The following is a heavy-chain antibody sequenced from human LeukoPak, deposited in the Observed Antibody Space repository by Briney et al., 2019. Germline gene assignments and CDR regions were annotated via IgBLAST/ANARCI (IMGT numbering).Heavy chain of an antibody. CDR1: GFTFSSYW. D-gene: IGHD3-22*01. Sequence: PGGSLRLSCAASGFTFSSYWMSWVRQAPGKGLEWVANIKQDGSNKYYADSVKGRFTISRDTSKNTLYLQMDSLRAEDTAVYYCASGDTTGYSGDAFNIWGQETMVTVSS. V-gene: IGHV3-7*02. J-gene: IGHJ3*02. CDR3: ASGDTTGYSGDAFNI. CDR2: IKQDGSNK.